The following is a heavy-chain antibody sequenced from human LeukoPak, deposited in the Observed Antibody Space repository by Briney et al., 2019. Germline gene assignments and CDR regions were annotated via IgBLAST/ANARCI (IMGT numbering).Heavy chain of an antibody. Sequence: SEIVSLTCTVSGVSISGGDYSWRWIRQPPGKGLEWIGYIYYSGSTYYNPSLKSRVTISVDTSKNQFSLKLSSVTAADTAVYYCARVGYYDSSGAFDYWGQGTLDTVSS. D-gene: IGHD3-22*01. J-gene: IGHJ4*02. CDR2: IYYSGST. CDR3: ARVGYYDSSGAFDY. V-gene: IGHV4-30-4*01. CDR1: GVSISGGDYS.